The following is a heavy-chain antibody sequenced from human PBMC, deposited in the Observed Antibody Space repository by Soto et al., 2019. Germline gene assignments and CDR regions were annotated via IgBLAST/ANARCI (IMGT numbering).Heavy chain of an antibody. Sequence: SETLSLTCAVYGGSFSGYYWSWIRQPPRKGLEWIGEINHSGSTNYNPSLKSRVTISVDTSKNQFSLKLSSVTAADTAVYYCARDRWFGEFTNGMVGWGQGTTVTVSS. J-gene: IGHJ6*02. CDR3: ARDRWFGEFTNGMVG. D-gene: IGHD3-10*01. V-gene: IGHV4-34*01. CDR2: INHSGST. CDR1: GGSFSGYY.